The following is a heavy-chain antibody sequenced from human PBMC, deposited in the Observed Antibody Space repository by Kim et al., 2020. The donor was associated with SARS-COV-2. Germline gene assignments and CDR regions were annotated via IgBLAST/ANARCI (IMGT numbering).Heavy chain of an antibody. D-gene: IGHD1-26*01. CDR3: AKGTSGSYYYYFDC. Sequence: GGSLRLSCAASGFTFDDYAMHWVRQAPGKGLEWVSGISWNRGSIAYADSVKGRFTIARDNAKNSLYLQMNSLRAEDTALYYCAKGTSGSYYYYFDCWGQGTLVTVSS. CDR2: ISWNRGSI. CDR1: GFTFDDYA. J-gene: IGHJ4*02. V-gene: IGHV3-9*01.